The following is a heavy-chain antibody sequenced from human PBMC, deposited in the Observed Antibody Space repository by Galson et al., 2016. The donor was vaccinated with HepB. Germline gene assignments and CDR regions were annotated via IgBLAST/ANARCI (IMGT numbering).Heavy chain of an antibody. V-gene: IGHV1-2*02. CDR1: GYIFTGHY. CDR3: ARDGDDLWSGYLIGGWFDP. J-gene: IGHJ5*02. D-gene: IGHD3-3*01. Sequence: SVKVSCKASGYIFTGHYIHWVRQAPGQGLEWMGWINPNSGGTNYVQKFQGRVTMTRDTSISTAYMELRRLRSDDTAVYYCARDGDDLWSGYLIGGWFDPWGQGTLVTVSS. CDR2: INPNSGGT.